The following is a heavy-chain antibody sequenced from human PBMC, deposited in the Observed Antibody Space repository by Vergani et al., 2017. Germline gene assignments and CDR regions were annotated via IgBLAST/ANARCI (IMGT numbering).Heavy chain of an antibody. Sequence: QITLKESGPTLVKPTETLTLTCTVSGFSLSNARMGVSWIRQPPGKALEWLAHIFSNDEKSYSTSLKSRLTISKDTSKSQVVLTMTNMDPVDTATYYCARTYYDFWSGYPGLDGMDVWGQGTTVTVSS. CDR3: ARTYYDFWSGYPGLDGMDV. CDR2: IFSNDEK. CDR1: GFSLSNARMG. V-gene: IGHV2-26*01. J-gene: IGHJ6*02. D-gene: IGHD3-3*01.